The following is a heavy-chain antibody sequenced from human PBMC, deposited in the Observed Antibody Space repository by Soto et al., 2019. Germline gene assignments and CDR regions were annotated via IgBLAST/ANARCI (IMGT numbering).Heavy chain of an antibody. J-gene: IGHJ5*02. Sequence: PSESLSLTCTISGGSIETFFGSWIRQPPGKGLEWIGYISNSGSTNYNPSLESRVTVSVDTAKNEFSLKLNSVTAADTATYYCARILRDSQGSYEHYPLGQGTLLTISS. CDR1: GGSIETFF. V-gene: IGHV4-59*01. CDR3: ARILRDSQGSYEHYP. CDR2: ISNSGST. D-gene: IGHD3-22*01.